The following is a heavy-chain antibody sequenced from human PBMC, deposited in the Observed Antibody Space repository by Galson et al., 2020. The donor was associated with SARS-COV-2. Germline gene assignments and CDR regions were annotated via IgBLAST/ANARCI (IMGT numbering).Heavy chain of an antibody. V-gene: IGHV3-30-3*01. Sequence: GESLKISCAASGFTFSDYAMHWVRQAPGKGLEWVAVMTYDGSNKYYADSVKGRFTISRDNSKNTLYLQMNSLRPEDTAVYYCARGRGSYYYYGVDVCGQGTTVTVSS. D-gene: IGHD1-26*01. CDR3: ARGRGSYYYYGVDV. CDR2: MTYDGSNK. CDR1: GFTFSDYA. J-gene: IGHJ6*02.